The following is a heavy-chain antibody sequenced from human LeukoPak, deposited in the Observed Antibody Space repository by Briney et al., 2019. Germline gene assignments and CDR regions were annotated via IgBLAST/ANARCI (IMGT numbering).Heavy chain of an antibody. V-gene: IGHV3-21*01. CDR3: ARDRGFIGVFYNGIDV. CDR2: ISGTSTYI. CDR1: GFTSSTHR. D-gene: IGHD3-10*01. J-gene: IGHJ6*02. Sequence: GGSLRLSCAASGFTSSTHRMHWVRQAPGKGLEWVSSISGTSTYIHYADSVRGRFTISRDNSKNSLYLQMNSLRAEDTAVYYCARDRGFIGVFYNGIDVWGQGTTVTVSS.